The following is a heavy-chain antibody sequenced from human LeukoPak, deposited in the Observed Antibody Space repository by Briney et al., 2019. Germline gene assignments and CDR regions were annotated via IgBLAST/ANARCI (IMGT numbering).Heavy chain of an antibody. D-gene: IGHD3-22*01. CDR3: AIDVTYYYDSGGYRLNY. CDR1: GLTFSSYG. J-gene: IGHJ4*02. CDR2: IWFDGSTK. V-gene: IGHV3-33*01. Sequence: GGSLRLSCAASGLTFSSYGMHWVRQAPGKGLEWVAAIWFDGSTKYYADSVKGRFTISRDNSKNTLYLQMNSLRVEDTAVYYCAIDVTYYYDSGGYRLNYWGQGTLVTVSS.